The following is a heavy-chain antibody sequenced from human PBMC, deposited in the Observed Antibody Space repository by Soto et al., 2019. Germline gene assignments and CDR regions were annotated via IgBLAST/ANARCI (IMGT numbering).Heavy chain of an antibody. CDR3: ARDFPDIVVVPAATIFDY. Sequence: ASVKVSCKASGYTFTSYVISWVRQAPGQGLEWMGWISAYNGNTNYAQKLQGRVTMTTDTSTSTAYMELRSLRSDDTAVYYCARDFPDIVVVPAATIFDYWGQGTLVTVS. V-gene: IGHV1-18*01. CDR2: ISAYNGNT. J-gene: IGHJ4*02. CDR1: GYTFTSYV. D-gene: IGHD2-2*01.